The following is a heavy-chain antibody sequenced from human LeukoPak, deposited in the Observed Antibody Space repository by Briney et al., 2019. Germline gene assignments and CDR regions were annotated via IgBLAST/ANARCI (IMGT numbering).Heavy chain of an antibody. J-gene: IGHJ3*02. V-gene: IGHV1-18*01. CDR1: GYTFSSYG. D-gene: IGHD1-20*01. CDR3: ARASTHRYNWKSGQLNDALDI. CDR2: ISAYNGNT. Sequence: ASVKVSCKASGYTFSSYGISWVRQAPGQGLEWMGWISAYNGNTIYAQKFQGRVTMTTDTSTSTAYMELRSLRSDDTAVYYCARASTHRYNWKSGQLNDALDIWGQGTMVTVSS.